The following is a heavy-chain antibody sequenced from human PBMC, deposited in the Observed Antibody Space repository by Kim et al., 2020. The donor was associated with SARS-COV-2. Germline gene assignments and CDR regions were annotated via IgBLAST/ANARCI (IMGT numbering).Heavy chain of an antibody. CDR1: GGSISSYY. J-gene: IGHJ3*02. D-gene: IGHD3-10*01. CDR2: IYTSGST. V-gene: IGHV4-4*07. Sequence: SETLSLTCTVSGGSISSYYWSWIRQPAGKGLEWIGRIYTSGSTNYNPSLKSRVTMSVDTSKNQFSLKLSSVTAADTAVYYCARVAVSLTMVRGVMHPDAFDIWGQGTMVTVSS. CDR3: ARVAVSLTMVRGVMHPDAFDI.